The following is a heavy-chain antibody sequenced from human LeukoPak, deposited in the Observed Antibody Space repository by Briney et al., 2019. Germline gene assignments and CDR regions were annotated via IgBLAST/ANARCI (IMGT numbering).Heavy chain of an antibody. CDR1: GGSISSYY. CDR2: IYYSGST. V-gene: IGHV4-59*01. J-gene: IGHJ5*02. CDR3: ARDSSSSEGWFDP. D-gene: IGHD6-6*01. Sequence: SETLSLTCTVSGGSISSYYWSWIRQPPGKGLEWIGYIYYSGSTNYNPPLKSRVTISVDTSKNQFSLKLSSVTAADTAVYYCARDSSSSEGWFDPWGQGTLVTVSS.